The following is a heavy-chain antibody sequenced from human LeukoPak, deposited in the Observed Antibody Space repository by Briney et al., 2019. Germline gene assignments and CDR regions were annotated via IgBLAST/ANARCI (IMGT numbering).Heavy chain of an antibody. CDR1: GFTFSNAW. Sequence: GGSLRLSCAASGFTFSNAWMSWVRQAPGKGLEWVGRIKSKTDGGTTDYAAPVKGRFTISGDDSKNTLYLQMNSLKTEDTAVYYCTTWENHWNYNDYWGQGTLVTVSS. J-gene: IGHJ4*02. V-gene: IGHV3-15*01. D-gene: IGHD1-1*01. CDR2: IKSKTDGGTT. CDR3: TTWENHWNYNDY.